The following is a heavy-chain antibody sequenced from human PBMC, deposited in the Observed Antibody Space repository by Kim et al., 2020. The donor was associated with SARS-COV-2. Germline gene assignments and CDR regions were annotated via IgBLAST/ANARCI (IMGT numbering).Heavy chain of an antibody. CDR2: IYYSGST. CDR1: GGSISSYY. CDR3: AAGWLGYYYYGMDV. J-gene: IGHJ6*02. V-gene: IGHV4-59*08. D-gene: IGHD6-19*01. Sequence: SETLSLTCTVSGGSISSYYLSWIRQPPGKGLEWIGYIYYSGSTNYNPSLKSRVTISVDTSKNQFSLKLSSVTAADTAVYYCAAGWLGYYYYGMDVWGQGTTVTVSS.